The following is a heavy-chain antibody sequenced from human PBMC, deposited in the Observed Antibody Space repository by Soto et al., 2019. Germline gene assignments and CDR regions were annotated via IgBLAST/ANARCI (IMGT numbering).Heavy chain of an antibody. CDR1: GYIFVNYG. D-gene: IGHD3-16*01. Sequence: QVQLEQSGDEVKKPGASVKVSCKASGYIFVNYGIAWVRQAPGQGLEWMGWISPYTGNTHSATKVQGRLTMTTDTSTGTAYMDLGSLTSDDTAVYYCVMVDNYVTPTPQDVWGQGTKVTVSS. CDR3: VMVDNYVTPTPQDV. CDR2: ISPYTGNT. J-gene: IGHJ6*02. V-gene: IGHV1-18*01.